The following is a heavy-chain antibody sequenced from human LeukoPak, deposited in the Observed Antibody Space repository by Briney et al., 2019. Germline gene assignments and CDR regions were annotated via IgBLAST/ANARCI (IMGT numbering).Heavy chain of an antibody. D-gene: IGHD6-6*01. Sequence: ASVKVSCKASGYTFTNYAMNWVRQAPGQGLEWMGWINTNTGDPTYAQGFTGRFVSSLDISVSTTYLQILSLKAEDTAVYYCARESSLARYFQHWGQGTLVTVSS. V-gene: IGHV7-4-1*01. CDR3: ARESSLARYFQH. CDR2: INTNTGDP. J-gene: IGHJ1*01. CDR1: GYTFTNYA.